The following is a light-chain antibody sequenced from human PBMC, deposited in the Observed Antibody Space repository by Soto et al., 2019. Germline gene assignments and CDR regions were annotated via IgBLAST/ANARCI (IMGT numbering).Light chain of an antibody. J-gene: IGKJ1*01. CDR3: KKYGSSHRT. Sequence: IVLTGAPVTLSLSPGERATLSFIASQSVSSSSLAWYKQKPGQAPRLLIYGEYSRATGIQDRFSGSGSGTDFTITISSMENEDFAVYYCKKYGSSHRTCGNGTKVDIK. V-gene: IGKV3-20*01. CDR1: QSVSSSS. CDR2: GEY.